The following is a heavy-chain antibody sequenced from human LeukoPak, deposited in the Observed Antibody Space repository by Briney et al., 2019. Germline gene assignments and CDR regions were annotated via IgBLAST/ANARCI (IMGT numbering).Heavy chain of an antibody. J-gene: IGHJ4*02. CDR1: GGFISSYY. D-gene: IGHD3-9*01. V-gene: IGHV4-59*01. Sequence: PSETLSLTCTVSGGFISSYYWSWIRQPPGKGLEWIGYIYYSGSTNCNPSLKSRVTISVDTSKNQFSLKLSSVTAADTAVYYCARGLSGYLYYFDYWGQGTLVTVSS. CDR3: ARGLSGYLYYFDY. CDR2: IYYSGST.